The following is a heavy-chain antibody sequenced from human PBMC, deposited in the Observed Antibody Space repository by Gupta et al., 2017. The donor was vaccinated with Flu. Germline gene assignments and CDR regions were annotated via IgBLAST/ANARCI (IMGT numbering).Heavy chain of an antibody. D-gene: IGHD3-16*01. V-gene: IGHV5-51*01. CDR1: GHCRSDYW. Sequence: GHCRSDYWIAWVRQMPGNGLQWMAMIYPADSDIRYSPSLRGQVTISVDKSISTAFLQWSSLRASDNAIYYCARRGGSETQIGNDAFDIW. CDR3: ARRGGSETQIGNDAFDI. CDR2: IYPADSDI. J-gene: IGHJ3*02.